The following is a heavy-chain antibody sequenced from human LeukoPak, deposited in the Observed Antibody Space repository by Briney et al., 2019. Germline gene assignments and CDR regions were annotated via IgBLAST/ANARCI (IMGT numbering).Heavy chain of an antibody. CDR3: ASSGDYGDYSDY. Sequence: SVKVSCKASGGTFSSYAISWVRQAPGQGLEWMGGIIPIFGTANYAQKVQGRVTFTTDESTSTAYMELSSLRSEDTAVYYCASSGDYGDYSDYWGQGTLVTVSS. D-gene: IGHD4-17*01. J-gene: IGHJ4*02. CDR1: GGTFSSYA. CDR2: IIPIFGTA. V-gene: IGHV1-69*05.